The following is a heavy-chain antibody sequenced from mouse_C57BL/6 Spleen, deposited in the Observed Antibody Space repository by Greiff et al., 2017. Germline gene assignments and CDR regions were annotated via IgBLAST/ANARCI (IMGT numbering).Heavy chain of an antibody. CDR3: ARAYYSNYYYFDD. V-gene: IGHV5-9*01. CDR2: ISGCGGNT. D-gene: IGHD2-5*01. CDR1: GFTFSSYT. Sequence: EVKLQESGGGLVKPGGSLKLSCAASGFTFSSYTMSWFRQTPEKRLELVATISGCGGNTYYPDSVKGPFPISRDNAKNTLYLQMSSLRSEDTALCYCARAYYSNYYYFDDWGQGTTLTVSS. J-gene: IGHJ2*01.